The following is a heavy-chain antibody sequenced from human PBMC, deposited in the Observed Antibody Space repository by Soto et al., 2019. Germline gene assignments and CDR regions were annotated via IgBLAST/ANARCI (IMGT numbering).Heavy chain of an antibody. V-gene: IGHV1-69*12. CDR3: ASIRANTYYYCMDV. CDR2: IIPIFGTA. Sequence: QVQLVQSGAEVKKPGSSVKVSCKASGGTFSSYAISWVRQAPGQGLEWMGGIIPIFGTADYAQKFQGRVTITADESTSTAYIELSSLRSEDTAVYYCASIRANTYYYCMDVWGQGTTVTVSS. CDR1: GGTFSSYA. J-gene: IGHJ6*02. D-gene: IGHD3-10*01.